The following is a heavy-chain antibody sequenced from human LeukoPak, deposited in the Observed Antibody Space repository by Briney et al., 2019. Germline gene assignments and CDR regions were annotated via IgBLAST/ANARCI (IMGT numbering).Heavy chain of an antibody. CDR2: INPSGGST. V-gene: IGHV1-46*01. J-gene: IGHJ3*02. CDR1: GYTFTSYY. Sequence: ASVKVSCKASGYTFTSYYIHWVRQAPGQGLEWMGIINPSGGSTSYAQKFQGRVTMTRDMSTSTVYMELSSLRSEDTAVYYCARDRGSSWRNDAFDIWGQGTMVTVSS. D-gene: IGHD6-13*01. CDR3: ARDRGSSWRNDAFDI.